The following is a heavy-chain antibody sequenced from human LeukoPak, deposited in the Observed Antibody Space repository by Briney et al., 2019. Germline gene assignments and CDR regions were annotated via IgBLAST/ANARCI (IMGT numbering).Heavy chain of an antibody. CDR2: ISDSGGTT. V-gene: IGHV3-23*01. J-gene: IGHJ1*01. D-gene: IGHD6-6*01. CDR1: GFPFSSLA. Sequence: GGSLRLSRAASGFPFSSLAMSWVRPAPGKGLEWVSAISDSGGTTYYAAYVKGRFTIPRDNSKNTLYLQMSSLRAEDTAVYYLAKFLALIAARDSMYFQHWSQGTLVTVSS. CDR3: AKFLALIAARDSMYFQH.